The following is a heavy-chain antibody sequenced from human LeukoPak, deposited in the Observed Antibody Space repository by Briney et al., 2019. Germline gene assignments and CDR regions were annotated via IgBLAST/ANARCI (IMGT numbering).Heavy chain of an antibody. J-gene: IGHJ4*02. CDR1: GYSFTNYG. V-gene: IGHV1-18*01. D-gene: IGHD3-3*01. Sequence: ASVKVSCKASGYSFTNYGITWVRQAPGLGLGWMGWIRAYNGNTKYAQNLQGRVTMTTDTSTSTAYMELRSLRSDDTAVYYCARGGGDFWSGYYGTYYFDYWGQGTLVTVSP. CDR2: IRAYNGNT. CDR3: ARGGGDFWSGYYGTYYFDY.